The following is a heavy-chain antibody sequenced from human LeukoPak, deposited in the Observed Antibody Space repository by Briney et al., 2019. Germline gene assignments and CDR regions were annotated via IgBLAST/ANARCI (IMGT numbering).Heavy chain of an antibody. CDR1: GYSISSGHF. D-gene: IGHD3-16*01. V-gene: IGHV4-38-2*01. Sequence: SETLSLTCAVSGYSISSGHFWSWIRQPPGKGLEWIGSIYGSGTTYYDTPLSSRVSISADTSKNHFSLELSSVTAADTAGYYCASVGGDSPYWGQGTLVTVSS. CDR3: ASVGGDSPY. CDR2: IYGSGTT. J-gene: IGHJ4*02.